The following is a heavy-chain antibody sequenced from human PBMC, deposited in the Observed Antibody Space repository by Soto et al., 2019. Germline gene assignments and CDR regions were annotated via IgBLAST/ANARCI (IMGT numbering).Heavy chain of an antibody. CDR1: GFTFSSYA. CDR3: AKDLLRCSSTSCLGSRWFDP. Sequence: GGSLRLSCAASGFTFSSYAMSWVRQAPGKGLEWVSAISGSGGSTYYADSVKGRFTISRDNSKNTLYLQMNSLRAEDTAVYYCAKDLLRCSSTSCLGSRWFDPWGQGTLVTVSS. J-gene: IGHJ5*02. D-gene: IGHD2-2*01. CDR2: ISGSGGST. V-gene: IGHV3-23*01.